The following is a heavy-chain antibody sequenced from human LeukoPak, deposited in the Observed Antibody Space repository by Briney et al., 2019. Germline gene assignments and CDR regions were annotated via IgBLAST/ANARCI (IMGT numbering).Heavy chain of an antibody. J-gene: IGHJ5*02. CDR3: ARDTLSWFDP. Sequence: SETLSLTCTVSGGSISSYYWSWIRQPAGKGLEWIGRIYTSGSTNYNPSLKSRLTMSVGTSKNQFSLKLSSVTAADTAVHYCARDTLSWFDPWGQGTLVTVSS. V-gene: IGHV4-4*07. D-gene: IGHD2/OR15-2a*01. CDR2: IYTSGST. CDR1: GGSISSYY.